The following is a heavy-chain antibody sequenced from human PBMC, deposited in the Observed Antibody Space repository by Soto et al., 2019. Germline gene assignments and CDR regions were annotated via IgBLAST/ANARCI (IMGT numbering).Heavy chain of an antibody. CDR2: ISATGGGT. V-gene: IGHV3-23*01. Sequence: PXGSLSLSCAASCFKFSNYSMSWVRPAPGKGLEWVSLISATGGGTYYADSVKGRFTISRDNSHNTLYLQVHSLTAEDTAVYYCAKDSRAAGNSAFYFDLWGQGAQVTVSS. CDR1: CFKFSNYS. J-gene: IGHJ4*02. D-gene: IGHD6-25*01. CDR3: AKDSRAAGNSAFYFDL.